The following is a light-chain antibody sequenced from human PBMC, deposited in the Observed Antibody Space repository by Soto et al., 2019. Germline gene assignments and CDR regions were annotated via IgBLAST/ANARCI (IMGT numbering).Light chain of an antibody. J-gene: IGLJ3*02. V-gene: IGLV2-14*01. CDR1: SSDVGDYNY. CDR2: EVS. CDR3: TSYTDSSTVV. Sequence: QSALTQPASVSGSPGQSITISCTGTSSDVGDYNYVSWYQHYPGKAPKLVIYEVSNRPLGVSNRFSGSKSGNTASLTISGLQAEDEGEYYCTSYTDSSTVVFGGGTKLTVL.